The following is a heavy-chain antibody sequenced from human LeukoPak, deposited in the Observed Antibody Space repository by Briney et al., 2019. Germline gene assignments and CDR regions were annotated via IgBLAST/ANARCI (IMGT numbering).Heavy chain of an antibody. CDR2: IRYDGSNK. CDR1: GFTFSSYG. Sequence: GGSLRLSCAASGFTFSSYGMHWVRQAPGKGLEWVAFIRYDGSNKYYADSVKGRFTISRDNSKNTLYLQMNSLRAEDTAVYYCAKGPRAYCGGDCYMYYFDYWGQGTLVTVSS. D-gene: IGHD2-21*02. CDR3: AKGPRAYCGGDCYMYYFDY. V-gene: IGHV3-30*02. J-gene: IGHJ4*02.